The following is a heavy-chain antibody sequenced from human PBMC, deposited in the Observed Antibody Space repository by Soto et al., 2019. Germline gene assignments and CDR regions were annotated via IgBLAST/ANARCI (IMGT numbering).Heavy chain of an antibody. V-gene: IGHV3-72*01. CDR3: TTEGALPGPDFYY. J-gene: IGHJ4*02. CDR2: TKDKANSYTA. Sequence: EVQLVESGGGLVQPGGSLRLSCVASGFTFSDHYIDWVRQAPGKGLEWVGRTKDKANSYTAEYAASVKGRFTISRDDSKNTLYLQMNSRKTEDTAVYYCTTEGALPGPDFYYWGQGTLVTVSS. D-gene: IGHD3-16*01. CDR1: GFTFSDHY.